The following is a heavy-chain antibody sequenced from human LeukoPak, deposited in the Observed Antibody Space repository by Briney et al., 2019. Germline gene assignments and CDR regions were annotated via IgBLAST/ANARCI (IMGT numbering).Heavy chain of an antibody. D-gene: IGHD3/OR15-3a*01. CDR2: ISHSAYST. J-gene: IGHJ4*02. V-gene: IGHV3-23*01. CDR1: GFTFSSFA. CDR3: AKGRTLPIDY. Sequence: GGSLRLSCAASGFTFSSFAMSWVRQAPGKGLEWVSSISHSAYSTYYADSVKGRFTISRDNSKNTLYLQMNSLRAEDTAVYYCAKGRTLPIDYWGQGTLVTVSS.